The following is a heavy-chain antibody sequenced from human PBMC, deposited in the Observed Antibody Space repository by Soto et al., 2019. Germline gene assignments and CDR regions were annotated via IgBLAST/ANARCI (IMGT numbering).Heavy chain of an antibody. J-gene: IGHJ4*02. CDR2: ISGSGGST. D-gene: IGHD3-10*01. V-gene: IGHV3-23*01. CDR3: PPYGSGSYPANWSY. Sequence: GESLKISCAASGFTFSSYAMSWVRQAPGKGLEWVSAISGSGGSTYYADSVKGRFTISRDNSKNTLYLQMNSLRAEDTAVYYCPPYGSGSYPANWSYWGQGTLVTVSS. CDR1: GFTFSSYA.